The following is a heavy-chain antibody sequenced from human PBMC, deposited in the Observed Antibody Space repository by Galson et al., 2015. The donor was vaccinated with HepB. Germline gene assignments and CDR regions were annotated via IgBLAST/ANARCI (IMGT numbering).Heavy chain of an antibody. J-gene: IGHJ4*02. CDR1: GFTYSNYW. CDR2: IKYDGSEK. D-gene: IGHD5-12*01. V-gene: IGHV3-7*03. CDR3: ARGWDIEVTANFDY. Sequence: SLRLSCAVSGFTYSNYWMSWVRQAPGRGLEWVANIKYDGSEKYYVRSVEGRFTVSRDNAQNSLYLHMSSLRAEDTAVYYCARGWDIEVTANFDYWGQGALVPVSS.